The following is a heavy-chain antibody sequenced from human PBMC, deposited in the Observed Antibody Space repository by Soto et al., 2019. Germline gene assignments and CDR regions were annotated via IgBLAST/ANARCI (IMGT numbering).Heavy chain of an antibody. J-gene: IGHJ4*02. Sequence: QVVLQESGPGLVKPSETLSLTCSVSGRSITSYYWSWVRQPPGKGLEWIGYIYDNGITGQNNSLKSRVTKSADTSQNQFTLKLTSVTGADTAVYYCARTYDSNGYANEFDSWGQGILVTVTS. D-gene: IGHD3-22*01. CDR1: GRSITSYY. V-gene: IGHV4-59*12. CDR3: ARTYDSNGYANEFDS. CDR2: IYDNGIT.